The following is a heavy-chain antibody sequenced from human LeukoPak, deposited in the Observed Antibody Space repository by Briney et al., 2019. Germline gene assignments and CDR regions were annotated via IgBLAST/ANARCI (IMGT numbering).Heavy chain of an antibody. Sequence: SVKVSCKASGGTFSSYAISWVRQAPGQGLEWMGRIIPILGIANYAQKFQGRVTITADKSTSTAYMELSSLRSEDTAVYYCARDAKGELLPMGYYYYGMDVWGQGTLVTVSS. CDR2: IIPILGIA. CDR3: ARDAKGELLPMGYYYYGMDV. CDR1: GGTFSSYA. V-gene: IGHV1-69*04. J-gene: IGHJ6*02. D-gene: IGHD1-26*01.